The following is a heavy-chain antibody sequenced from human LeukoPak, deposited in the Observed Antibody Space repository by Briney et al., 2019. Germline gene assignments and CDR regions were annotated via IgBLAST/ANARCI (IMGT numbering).Heavy chain of an antibody. V-gene: IGHV4-59*01. CDR3: ARAQIFNAWFDP. CDR2: IYYSGST. Sequence: SETLSLTCTVSGGSISSYYWSWIRQPPGKGLEWIGYIYYSGSTNYNPSLKSRVTISVDTSKNQFSLKLSSVTAADTAVYYCARAQIFNAWFDPWGQGTLVTVSS. J-gene: IGHJ5*02. CDR1: GGSISSYY.